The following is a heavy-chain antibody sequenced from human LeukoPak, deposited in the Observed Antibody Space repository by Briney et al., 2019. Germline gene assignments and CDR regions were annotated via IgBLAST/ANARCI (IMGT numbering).Heavy chain of an antibody. CDR2: IYTSGST. J-gene: IGHJ4*02. Sequence: PSETLSLTCSVSGGSISSNYWSWIRQPAGKGLEWTGRIYTSGSTKYNPSLKSRVTMSVDTSKNQFSLKLSSVTSTDTAVYYCAREWNPSGWVDYFDSWGQGTLVTVSS. D-gene: IGHD1-1*01. V-gene: IGHV4-4*07. CDR3: AREWNPSGWVDYFDS. CDR1: GGSISSNY.